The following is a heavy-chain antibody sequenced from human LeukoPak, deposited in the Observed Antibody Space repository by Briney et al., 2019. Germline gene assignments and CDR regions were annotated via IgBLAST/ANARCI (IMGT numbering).Heavy chain of an antibody. CDR3: ARASLSLTGPLYFDY. J-gene: IGHJ4*02. V-gene: IGHV4-59*11. CDR2: IYYSGST. D-gene: IGHD3-9*01. Sequence: SETLSLTCTVSGGSISSHYWSWIRQPPEKGLEWIGYIYYSGSTNYNPSLKSRVTISGDPSKNQCSLRLSSVTAADTPVYYCARASLSLTGPLYFDYWGQGTLVTVSS. CDR1: GGSISSHY.